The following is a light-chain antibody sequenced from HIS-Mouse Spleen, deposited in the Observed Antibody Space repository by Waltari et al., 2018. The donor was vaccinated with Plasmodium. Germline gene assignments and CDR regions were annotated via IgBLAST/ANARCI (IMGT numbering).Light chain of an antibody. Sequence: SYELTQPPSVSVSPGQTARITCSGDALPKKYAYWYQQKSGQAPVLVIYEDSKRPSWIPERFSGSSSGTMATLTISGAQVEDEADYCCYSTDSSGNHRVFGGGTKLTVL. V-gene: IGLV3-10*01. CDR1: ALPKKY. CDR2: EDS. J-gene: IGLJ3*02. CDR3: YSTDSSGNHRV.